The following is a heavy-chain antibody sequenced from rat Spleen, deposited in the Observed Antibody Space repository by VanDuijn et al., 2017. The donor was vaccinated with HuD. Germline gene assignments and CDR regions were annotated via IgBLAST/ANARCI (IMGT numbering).Heavy chain of an antibody. CDR3: TRPPYNNHFDY. D-gene: IGHD1-10*01. J-gene: IGHJ2*01. Sequence: EVQLVESGGGLVQPGRSLKLSCAASGFIFTDFYMAWVRQAPTKGLEWVSSISPSGVTYYRDSVKGRFTVSRENAKSTLYFLMNSLRSEDTATYYCTRPPYNNHFDYWGQGVMVTVSS. CDR2: ISPSGVT. V-gene: IGHV5-25*01. CDR1: GFIFTDFY.